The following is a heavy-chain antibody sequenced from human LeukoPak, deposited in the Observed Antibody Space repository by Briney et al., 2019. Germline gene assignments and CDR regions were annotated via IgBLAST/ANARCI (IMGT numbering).Heavy chain of an antibody. Sequence: GASLRLSCAASGFTFSSYALSWVRQAPGKGLEWVSAISGSGGSTYYADSVKGRFTISRDNSKNTLYLQMNSLRAEDTGVYYCATTRGDYYDSSGYPVPWGQGTLVTVSS. D-gene: IGHD3-22*01. CDR2: ISGSGGST. J-gene: IGHJ5*02. CDR1: GFTFSSYA. CDR3: ATTRGDYYDSSGYPVP. V-gene: IGHV3-23*01.